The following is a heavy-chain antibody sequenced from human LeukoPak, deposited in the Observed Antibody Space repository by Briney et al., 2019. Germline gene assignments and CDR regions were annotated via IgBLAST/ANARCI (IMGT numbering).Heavy chain of an antibody. Sequence: PGGSLRLSCAASGFTFSTYWMHWVRQAPGKGLVWVSRINSDGSRTTYADSVKGRFTISRDNAKNTLYLQMNSLRTEDTAVYYCARDFDWLFDYWGQGTLVTVSS. CDR2: INSDGSRT. J-gene: IGHJ4*02. D-gene: IGHD3-9*01. V-gene: IGHV3-74*01. CDR1: GFTFSTYW. CDR3: ARDFDWLFDY.